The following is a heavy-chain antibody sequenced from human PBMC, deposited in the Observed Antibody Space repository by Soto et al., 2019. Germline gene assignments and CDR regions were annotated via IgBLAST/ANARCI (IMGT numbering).Heavy chain of an antibody. D-gene: IGHD2-2*01. CDR3: ASCSSTSCYFRY. V-gene: IGHV1-2*04. CDR2: INPNSGGT. CDR1: GYTFTSYY. Sequence: ASVKVSCKASGYTFTSYYIHWVRQAPGQGLEWMGWINPNSGGTNYAQKFQGWVTMTRDTSTNTVYMEMRSLRSEDTAVYYCASCSSTSCYFRYWGQGTLVTVSS. J-gene: IGHJ4*02.